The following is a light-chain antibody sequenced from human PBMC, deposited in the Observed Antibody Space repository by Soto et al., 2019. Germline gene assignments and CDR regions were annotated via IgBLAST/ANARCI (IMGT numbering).Light chain of an antibody. V-gene: IGLV2-14*01. Sequence: QSALTQPASVSGSAGQSIAISCTGTSSDVGGYNYVSWYQQHPGKAPKLLLSEVSKRPSGVSDRFSGSKSGNTASLTISGLQTQAEADYYFSSCTSAYTFVFGTGNKVTVL. CDR1: SSDVGGYNY. CDR2: EVS. J-gene: IGLJ1*01. CDR3: SSCTSAYTFV.